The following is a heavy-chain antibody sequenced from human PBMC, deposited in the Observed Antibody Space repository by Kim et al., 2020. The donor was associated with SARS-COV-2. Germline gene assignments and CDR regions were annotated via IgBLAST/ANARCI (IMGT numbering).Heavy chain of an antibody. CDR2: ISGGGVNK. J-gene: IGHJ6*02. V-gene: IGHV3-23*01. CDR1: GFTFDIYA. CDR3: AKVVIMDDYNYYYYYGMDV. D-gene: IGHD2-21*01. Sequence: GGSQRLSCVASGFTFDIYAMSWVRQAPGKGLEWVSVISGGGVNKFYADSVRGRFTISRDNSKNTLFLQMNSLRDEDTALYYCAKVVIMDDYNYYYYYGMDVWGLGTTVTVSS.